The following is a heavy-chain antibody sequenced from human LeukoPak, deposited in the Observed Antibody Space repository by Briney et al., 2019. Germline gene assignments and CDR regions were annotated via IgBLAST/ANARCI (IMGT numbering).Heavy chain of an antibody. CDR2: INHRGAT. CDR3: ARGKGALSMIVMIVTAVEFYFDS. J-gene: IGHJ4*02. D-gene: IGHD3-22*01. Sequence: KPSETLSLTCAVFGGSLSDHDWSWIRQPPGKGLEWIGEINHRGATNYNPSLKSRVTLSLDTSKNQVSLKLNSLTAADTAVYYCARGKGALSMIVMIVTAVEFYFDSWGPGTLVTVS. V-gene: IGHV4-34*01. CDR1: GGSLSDHD.